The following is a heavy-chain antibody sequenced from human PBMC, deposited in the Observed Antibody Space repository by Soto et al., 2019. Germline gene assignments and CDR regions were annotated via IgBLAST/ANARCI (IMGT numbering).Heavy chain of an antibody. CDR1: GGSISSYY. Sequence: QVQLQESGPGLVKPSETLSLTCTVSGGSISSYYWTWIRQPPGKGLEWIGYIHYSGSTNYNPSLMSRVTISVDTSKNHFSLKLSSVSAADTAVYYCARDSTYRGAFDIWGQGTMVTVSS. D-gene: IGHD3-16*02. CDR3: ARDSTYRGAFDI. CDR2: IHYSGST. V-gene: IGHV4-59*01. J-gene: IGHJ3*02.